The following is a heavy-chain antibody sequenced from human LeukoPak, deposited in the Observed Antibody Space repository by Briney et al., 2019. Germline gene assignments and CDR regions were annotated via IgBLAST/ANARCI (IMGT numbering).Heavy chain of an antibody. CDR1: GFTFSDFD. Sequence: GGSLRLSCVASGFTFSDFDMNWVRQAPGKGLEWVSSISTSGSNTYYADSVRGRFTISRHNAKNSIYLQLSSLRAEDTAVYYCAKDQGMVATTGRYYFDYWGQGTLVTVSS. CDR2: ISTSGSNT. V-gene: IGHV3-21*04. D-gene: IGHD5-12*01. CDR3: AKDQGMVATTGRYYFDY. J-gene: IGHJ4*02.